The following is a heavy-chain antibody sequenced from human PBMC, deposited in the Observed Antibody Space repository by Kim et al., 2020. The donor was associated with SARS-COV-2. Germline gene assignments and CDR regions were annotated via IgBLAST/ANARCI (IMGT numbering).Heavy chain of an antibody. CDR1: GGSFSGYY. CDR3: AGEITIFGVVEFDP. Sequence: SETLSLTCAVYGGSFSGYYWSWIRQPPGKGLEWIGEINHSGSTNYNPSLKSRVTISVDTSKNQFSLKLSSVTAADTAVYYCAGEITIFGVVEFDPWGQGTLVTVSS. J-gene: IGHJ5*02. CDR2: INHSGST. V-gene: IGHV4-34*01. D-gene: IGHD3-3*01.